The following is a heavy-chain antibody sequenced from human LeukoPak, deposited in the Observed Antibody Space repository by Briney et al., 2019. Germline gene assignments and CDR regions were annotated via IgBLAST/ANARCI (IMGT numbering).Heavy chain of an antibody. Sequence: AGASLKISCAASGFSVSSNYMSWVRQAPGKGLEWVSVIYSDGSTYYADSVKGRFTISRDSTKNTLYLQMNSLRAEDTAVYYCANRITAAAIDYWGQGTLVTVSS. CDR3: ANRITAAAIDY. V-gene: IGHV3-53*01. D-gene: IGHD6-13*01. J-gene: IGHJ4*02. CDR2: IYSDGST. CDR1: GFSVSSNY.